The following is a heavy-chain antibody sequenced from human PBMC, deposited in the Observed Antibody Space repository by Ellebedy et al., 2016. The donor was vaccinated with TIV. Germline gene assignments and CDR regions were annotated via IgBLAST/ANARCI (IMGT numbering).Heavy chain of an antibody. J-gene: IGHJ4*02. D-gene: IGHD2-15*01. CDR3: ARVEGYCSGGSCYSAHLFDY. CDR2: INQDGSEK. CDR1: GFTFSSYW. V-gene: IGHV3-7*01. Sequence: GESLKISCAASGFTFSSYWMSWVRQAPGKVLEWVANINQDGSEKYYVDSVKGRFTISRYNAKNSLYLQMNSLRSEDTAVYYCARVEGYCSGGSCYSAHLFDYWGQGTLVTVSS.